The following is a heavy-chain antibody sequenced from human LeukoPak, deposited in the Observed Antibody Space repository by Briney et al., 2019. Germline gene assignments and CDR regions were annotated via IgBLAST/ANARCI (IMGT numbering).Heavy chain of an antibody. D-gene: IGHD6-13*01. CDR3: ASLIAAALRGAFDI. J-gene: IGHJ3*02. CDR2: IYYSGST. Sequence: SETLSLTCPVSGGSICSSSYYWGWIRQPPGKGLEWIGSIYYSGSTYYNPSLKSRVTISVDTSKNQFSLKLSSVTAADTAVYYCASLIAAALRGAFDIWGQGTMVTVPS. CDR1: GGSICSSSYY. V-gene: IGHV4-39*01.